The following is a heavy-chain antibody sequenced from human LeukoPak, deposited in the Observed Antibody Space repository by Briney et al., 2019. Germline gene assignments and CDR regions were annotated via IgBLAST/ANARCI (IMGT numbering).Heavy chain of an antibody. CDR2: INHSGST. Sequence: SETLSLTCAVYGGSFSGYYWSWIRQPPGKGLEWIGEINHSGSTNYNPSLKSRVTISVDTSKNQFSLKLSSVTAADTAVYYCARDLGAPAAILYYFDYWGQGTLVTVSS. J-gene: IGHJ4*02. D-gene: IGHD2-2*02. V-gene: IGHV4-34*01. CDR1: GGSFSGYY. CDR3: ARDLGAPAAILYYFDY.